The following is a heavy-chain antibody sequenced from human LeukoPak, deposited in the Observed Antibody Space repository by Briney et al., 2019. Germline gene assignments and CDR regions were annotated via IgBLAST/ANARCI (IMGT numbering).Heavy chain of an antibody. V-gene: IGHV3-23*01. D-gene: IGHD2-8*02. J-gene: IGHJ4*02. CDR1: GFTFDDYA. CDR3: ATYRQVLLPFES. Sequence: GGSLRLSCAASGFTFDDYAMHWVRQAPGKGLEWVSSIFPSGGEIHYADSVRGRFTISRDNSKSTLSLQMNSLRAEDTAIYYCATYRQVLLPFESWGQGTLVTVSS. CDR2: IFPSGGEI.